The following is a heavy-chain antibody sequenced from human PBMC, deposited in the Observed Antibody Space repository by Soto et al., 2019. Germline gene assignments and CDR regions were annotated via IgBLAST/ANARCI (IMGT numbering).Heavy chain of an antibody. CDR2: MSSDGSKI. Sequence: QVQLVESGGGAVQPGESLRLSCVASGFDFTYYAMHWVRQAPGKGLESVAVMSSDGSKIHHTDAVKGRFTISRDNSKNTLYLQMNSLRKADKAVYFCAKDEGVGGTLGLFDYWGQGTLVSVSS. D-gene: IGHD1-26*01. J-gene: IGHJ4*02. CDR1: GFDFTYYA. V-gene: IGHV3-30*18. CDR3: AKDEGVGGTLGLFDY.